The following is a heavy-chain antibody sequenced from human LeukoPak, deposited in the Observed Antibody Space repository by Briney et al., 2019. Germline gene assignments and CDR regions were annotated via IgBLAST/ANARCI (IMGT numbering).Heavy chain of an antibody. CDR3: ARMGVSYYYDSSTYYPTAFDV. D-gene: IGHD3-22*01. J-gene: IGHJ3*01. Sequence: SETLSLTCAVSGYSISSGYYWGWIRQSPGKGLEWIATIFHRGSIYYNPSLKSRVTLSVDTSKNQFSLRLNSVTAADTALYYCARMGVSYYYDSSTYYPTAFDVWGQGTMVSVSS. V-gene: IGHV4-38-2*01. CDR2: IFHRGSI. CDR1: GYSISSGYY.